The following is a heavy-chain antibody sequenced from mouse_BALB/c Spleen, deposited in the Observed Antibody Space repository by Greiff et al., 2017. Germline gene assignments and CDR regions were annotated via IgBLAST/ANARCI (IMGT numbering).Heavy chain of an antibody. CDR3: ARSTARGMDY. D-gene: IGHD1-2*01. Sequence: EVMLVESGGGLVQPGGSRKLSCAASGFTFSSFGMHWVRQAPEKGLEWVAYISSGSSTIYYADTVKGRFTISRDNPKNTLFLQMTSLRSEDTAMYYCARSTARGMDYWGQGTSVTVSS. J-gene: IGHJ4*01. V-gene: IGHV5-17*02. CDR2: ISSGSSTI. CDR1: GFTFSSFG.